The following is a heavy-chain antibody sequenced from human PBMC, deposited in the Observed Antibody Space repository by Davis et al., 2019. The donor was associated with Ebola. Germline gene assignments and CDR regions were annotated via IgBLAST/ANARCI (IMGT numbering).Heavy chain of an antibody. Sequence: PGGSLRLSCAASGFTFDDYGMSWIRQPPGKGLEWIGSIYRSGSTYYNPSLKSRVTISVDTSKNQFSLKLSSVTAADTAVYYCARDCRGTNYYFDYWGQGTLVTVSS. J-gene: IGHJ4*02. D-gene: IGHD1-14*01. CDR2: IYRSGST. CDR3: ARDCRGTNYYFDY. V-gene: IGHV4-38-2*02. CDR1: GFTFDDYG.